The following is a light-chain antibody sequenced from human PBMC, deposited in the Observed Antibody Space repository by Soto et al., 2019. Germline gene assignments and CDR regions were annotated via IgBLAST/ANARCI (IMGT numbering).Light chain of an antibody. CDR2: GAS. CDR1: QIISSN. J-gene: IGKJ1*01. Sequence: EIVMTQSPATLSVSPGERATLSCRASQIISSNLAWYQQKPGQAPRLLIYGASTRATGIPARFSGSGSGTEFTLTISSLQSEDFALYYCQQYNNWPPWTFGQGTKVEIK. CDR3: QQYNNWPPWT. V-gene: IGKV3-15*01.